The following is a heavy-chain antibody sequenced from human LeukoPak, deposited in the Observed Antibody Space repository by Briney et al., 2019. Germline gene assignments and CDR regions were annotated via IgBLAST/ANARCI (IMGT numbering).Heavy chain of an antibody. D-gene: IGHD3-22*01. CDR3: ATPTRFITPFDY. CDR1: GFTFSSYA. Sequence: GGSLRLSCAASGFTFSSYAMPWVRQAPGKGLEWVAVISYDGSNKYYADSVKGRFTISRDNSKNTLYLQMNSLRAEDTAVYYCATPTRFITPFDYWGQGTLVTVSS. J-gene: IGHJ4*02. CDR2: ISYDGSNK. V-gene: IGHV3-30-3*01.